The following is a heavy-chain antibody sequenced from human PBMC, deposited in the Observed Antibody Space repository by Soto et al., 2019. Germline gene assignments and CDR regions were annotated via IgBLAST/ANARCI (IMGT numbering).Heavy chain of an antibody. CDR2: ISSSSSYI. J-gene: IGHJ3*02. CDR3: AAYNTSRHAAFDI. Sequence: GSLRLSCAASGFTFSSYSMNWVRQAPGKGLEWVSSISSSSSYIYYADSVKGRFTISRDNAKNSLFLIMDSLRAEDTAVYYCAAYNTSRHAAFDIWGQGTLVTVSS. V-gene: IGHV3-21*01. CDR1: GFTFSSYS. D-gene: IGHD6-6*01.